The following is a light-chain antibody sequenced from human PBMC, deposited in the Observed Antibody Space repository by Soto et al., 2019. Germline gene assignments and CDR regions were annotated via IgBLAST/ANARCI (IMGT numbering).Light chain of an antibody. V-gene: IGLV2-14*01. J-gene: IGLJ3*02. CDR1: SSDVGGYNY. CDR2: EIN. CDR3: SSYTTSTTLL. Sequence: QSVLTQPASVSGSPGQSITISCTGTSSDVGGYNYVSWYQQHPGKAPKLLIYEINTRPSGVSNRFSGSKSGNTASLTISWLQAEDEGDYYCSSYTTSTTLLFGGGTKLTVL.